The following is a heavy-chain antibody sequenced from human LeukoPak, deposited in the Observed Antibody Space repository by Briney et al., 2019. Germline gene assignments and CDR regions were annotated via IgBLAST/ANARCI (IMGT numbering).Heavy chain of an antibody. V-gene: IGHV1-2*02. Sequence: ASVTVSCKPSVYTFTRYYMHWVRQAPGQGLEWMGWINPNSGGTNYAQKFQGRVAMTRDTSISTAYMELSRLRADDTAVYYCASLLVVDDAFDIWGQGTMVTVSS. CDR3: ASLLVVDDAFDI. D-gene: IGHD3-22*01. CDR1: VYTFTRYY. CDR2: INPNSGGT. J-gene: IGHJ3*02.